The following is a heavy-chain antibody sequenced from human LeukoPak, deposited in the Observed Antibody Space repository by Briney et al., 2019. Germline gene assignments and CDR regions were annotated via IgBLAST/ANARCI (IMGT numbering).Heavy chain of an antibody. V-gene: IGHV5-51*01. CDR3: ARHPPGGYDFWSGYYDY. CDR1: GYSFTSYW. CDR2: IYPGDSDT. Sequence: GESLKISCKGSGYSFTSYWIGWVRQMPGKGPEWMGIIYPGDSDTRYSPSFQGQVTISADKSISTAYLQWSSLKASDTAMYYCARHPPGGYDFWSGYYDYWGQGTLVTVSS. J-gene: IGHJ4*02. D-gene: IGHD3-3*01.